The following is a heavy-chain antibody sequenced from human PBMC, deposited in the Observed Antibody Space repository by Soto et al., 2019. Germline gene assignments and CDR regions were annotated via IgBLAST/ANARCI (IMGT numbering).Heavy chain of an antibody. CDR3: ARTMIVPVGNWFDP. Sequence: GPTLVSTTQTVTLPCTFRGFAVTTSGVGVGCLRQPPGKALGWLGITDCDDDKSYSPSLKSRLTITKETSTKQVVLTMTNMDPVDRGTYYCARTMIVPVGNWFDPWGPGIQVTASS. CDR1: GFAVTTSGVG. D-gene: IGHD3-22*01. CDR2: TDCDDDK. V-gene: IGHV2-5*02. J-gene: IGHJ5*02.